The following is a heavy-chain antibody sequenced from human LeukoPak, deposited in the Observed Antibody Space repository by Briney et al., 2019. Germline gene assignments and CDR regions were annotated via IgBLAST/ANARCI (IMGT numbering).Heavy chain of an antibody. D-gene: IGHD6-13*01. Sequence: GGSLRLYCAASGFTFSSYGRQWVREAPGKGVEGGAVIWYDGSKKYYADSGKGRFTISRDNSKNTLYLQMNSLRAEDTAVYYRAREQLVSPYFDYWGQGTLVTVSS. V-gene: IGHV3-33*01. J-gene: IGHJ4*02. CDR2: IWYDGSKK. CDR1: GFTFSSYG. CDR3: AREQLVSPYFDY.